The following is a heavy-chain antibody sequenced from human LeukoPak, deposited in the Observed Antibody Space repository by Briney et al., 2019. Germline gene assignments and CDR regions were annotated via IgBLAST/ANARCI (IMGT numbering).Heavy chain of an antibody. D-gene: IGHD3-10*01. Sequence: GASVKDSCKASGYTFTSYYIHWVGQAPGQGLEWMGVINPNGDSTSYAQKFQGRVTMTRDTSTSTVYMELSSLRSEDTAVHYCARSMIRGATYYFDYWGQGTLVTVSS. CDR2: INPNGDST. V-gene: IGHV1-46*01. CDR1: GYTFTSYY. J-gene: IGHJ4*02. CDR3: ARSMIRGATYYFDY.